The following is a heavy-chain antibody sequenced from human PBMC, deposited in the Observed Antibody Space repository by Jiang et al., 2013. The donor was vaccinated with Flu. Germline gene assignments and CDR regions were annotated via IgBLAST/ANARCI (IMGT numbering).Heavy chain of an antibody. CDR3: ARGAASYYDFWSGYYAGRTPPFDY. J-gene: IGHJ4*02. Sequence: QGLEWMGWINPNSGGTNYAQKFQGWVTMTRDTSISTAYMELSRLRSDDTAVYYCARGAASYYDFWSGYYAGRTPPFDYWGQGTLVTVSS. V-gene: IGHV1-2*04. D-gene: IGHD3-3*01. CDR2: INPNSGGT.